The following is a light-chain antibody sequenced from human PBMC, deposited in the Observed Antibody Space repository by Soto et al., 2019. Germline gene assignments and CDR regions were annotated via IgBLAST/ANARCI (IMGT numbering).Light chain of an antibody. CDR3: CSYAGSYTWV. Sequence: QSVLTQPRSVSGSPGQSVTISCTGTSSDNYVSWYQQHPGKVPKLMTYDVSQRPSGVPDRFSGSKSGNTASLTISGLQAEDEADYYCCSYAGSYTWVFGGGTKLTVL. CDR2: DVS. CDR1: SSDNY. J-gene: IGLJ3*02. V-gene: IGLV2-11*01.